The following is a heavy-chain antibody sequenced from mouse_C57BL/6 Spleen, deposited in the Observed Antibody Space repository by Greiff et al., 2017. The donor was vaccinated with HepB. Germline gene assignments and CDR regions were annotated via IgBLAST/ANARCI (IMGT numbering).Heavy chain of an antibody. CDR3: ASGGYYYAMDY. V-gene: IGHV2-2*01. CDR1: GFSLTSYG. Sequence: QVQLKESGPGLVQPSQSLSITCTVSGFSLTSYGVHWVRQSPGKGLEWLGVIWSGGSTDYNAAFISRLSISKDNSKSQVFFKMNSLQADDTAIYYCASGGYYYAMDYWGQGTSVTVSS. J-gene: IGHJ4*01. CDR2: IWSGGST.